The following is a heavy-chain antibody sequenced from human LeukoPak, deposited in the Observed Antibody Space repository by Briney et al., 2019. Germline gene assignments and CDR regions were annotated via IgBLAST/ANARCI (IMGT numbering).Heavy chain of an antibody. CDR1: GGSFSGYY. V-gene: IGHV4-34*01. CDR2: INHSGST. CDR3: ARLSVDIVARKRFDY. J-gene: IGHJ4*02. D-gene: IGHD5-12*01. Sequence: SETLSLTCAVYGGSFSGYYWSWIRQPPGKGLEWIGEINHSGSTNYNPSLKSRVTISVDTSKNQFSLKLSSVTAADTAVYYCARLSVDIVARKRFDYWGQGTLVTVSS.